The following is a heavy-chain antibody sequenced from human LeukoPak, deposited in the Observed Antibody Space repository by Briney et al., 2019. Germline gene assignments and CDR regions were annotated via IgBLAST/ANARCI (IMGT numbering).Heavy chain of an antibody. Sequence: GESLKISCKGSGYSFTSYWIVWVRQMPGKGLEWMGIIYPGDSDTRYSPSFQGQVTISADKSISTAYLQWSSLKASDTAMYYCARQRHRYYDFWSGYYYYWGQGTLVTVSS. CDR3: ARQRHRYYDFWSGYYYY. CDR1: GYSFTSYW. V-gene: IGHV5-51*01. CDR2: IYPGDSDT. J-gene: IGHJ4*02. D-gene: IGHD3-3*01.